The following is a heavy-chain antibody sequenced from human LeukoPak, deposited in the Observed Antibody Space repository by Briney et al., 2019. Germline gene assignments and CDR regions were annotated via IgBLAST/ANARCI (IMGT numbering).Heavy chain of an antibody. D-gene: IGHD2-2*01. CDR3: AKDLRGCSSTSCYGWFDP. CDR2: ISGSGSST. V-gene: IGHV3-23*01. J-gene: IGHJ5*02. Sequence: GGSLRLSCAASGFTFSNYAMSWVRQAPGRGLEWVSVISGSGSSTYYADSVKGRFTISRDNPMHTLYLQMNSLRAEDTAVYYCAKDLRGCSSTSCYGWFDPWGQGTLVTVSS. CDR1: GFTFSNYA.